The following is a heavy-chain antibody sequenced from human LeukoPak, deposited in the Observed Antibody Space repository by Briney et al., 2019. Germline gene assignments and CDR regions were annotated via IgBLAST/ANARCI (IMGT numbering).Heavy chain of an antibody. D-gene: IGHD3-22*01. CDR1: GGSISSYY. V-gene: IGHV4-59*01. CDR2: IYYSGST. J-gene: IGHJ4*02. CDR3: ARLYYDSSGHY. Sequence: TSETLSPTCTVSGGSISSYYWSWIRQPPGKGLEWIGYIYYSGSTNYNPSLKSRVTISVDTSKNQFSLKLSSVTAADTAVYYCARLYYDSSGHYWGQGTLVTVSS.